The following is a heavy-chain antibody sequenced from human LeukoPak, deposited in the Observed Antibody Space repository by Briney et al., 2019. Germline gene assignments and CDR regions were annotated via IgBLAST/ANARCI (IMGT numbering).Heavy chain of an antibody. J-gene: IGHJ4*02. D-gene: IGHD2-2*01. CDR1: GYSISSGYY. CDR2: IYHSGST. CDR3: ARYYCSSTSCYFDY. V-gene: IGHV4-38-2*01. Sequence: PSETLSLTCAVSGYSISSGYYWGWIRQPPGKGLEWIGSIYHSGSTYYNPSLKSRVTISVDTSKNQFSLKLSSVTAADTAVYYCARYYCSSTSCYFDYWGQGTLVTVSS.